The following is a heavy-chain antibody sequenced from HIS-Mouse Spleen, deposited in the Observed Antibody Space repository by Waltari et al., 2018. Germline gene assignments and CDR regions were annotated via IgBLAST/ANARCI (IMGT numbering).Heavy chain of an antibody. V-gene: IGHV3-30-3*01. Sequence: QVQLVESGGGVVQPGRSLRLSCAASGFTFSSYAMHWVRQGPGKGLEWVAVISYNGSNKYYADSVKGRFTISRDNSKNTLYLQMNSLRAEDTAVYYCARDHSGWYFDYWGQGTLVTVSS. D-gene: IGHD6-19*01. CDR3: ARDHSGWYFDY. J-gene: IGHJ4*02. CDR2: ISYNGSNK. CDR1: GFTFSSYA.